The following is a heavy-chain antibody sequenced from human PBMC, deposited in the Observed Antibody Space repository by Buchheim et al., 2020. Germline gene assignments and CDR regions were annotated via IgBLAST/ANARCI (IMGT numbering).Heavy chain of an antibody. D-gene: IGHD1-1*01. CDR3: ARRYPFGSYYYGMDV. Sequence: EVQLVQSGAEVKKPGESLRISCKGSGYSFTSYWISWVRQMPGKGLEWMGRIDPSDSYTNYSPSFQGHVTISSAKSISTHYSHWSSLKASDTAMYYCARRYPFGSYYYGMDVWGQGTT. CDR2: IDPSDSYT. V-gene: IGHV5-10-1*01. CDR1: GYSFTSYW. J-gene: IGHJ6*02.